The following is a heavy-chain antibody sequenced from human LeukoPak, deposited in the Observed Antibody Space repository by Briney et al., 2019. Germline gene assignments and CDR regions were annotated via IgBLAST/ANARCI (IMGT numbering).Heavy chain of an antibody. V-gene: IGHV3-11*01. J-gene: IGHJ2*01. CDR1: GFTFSDHY. CDR3: VKDKRPNFGPGVGYSDV. CDR2: ISSSGSTI. Sequence: PGGSLILSCAASGFTFSDHYMSWIRQAPGKGLEWVSYISSSGSTIYYADSVKGRFTISRDNAKNSLYLQMNSLRVEDTAFYYCVKDKRPNFGPGVGYSDVWGRGTLVTVSS. D-gene: IGHD3-10*01.